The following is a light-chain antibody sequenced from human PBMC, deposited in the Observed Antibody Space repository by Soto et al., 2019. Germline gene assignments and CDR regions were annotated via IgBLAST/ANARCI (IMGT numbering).Light chain of an antibody. J-gene: IGKJ2*01. CDR2: GAS. Sequence: EIVLTQSPATLSVSPGERATLSCRASQSANNNLAWYQQKPGQAPRLLIYGASTRAPGVPARFSGSGFGTEFALTISRLQSEDIAVSHCHQYNHWYTFGQGTKLEIK. CDR3: HQYNHWYT. V-gene: IGKV3-15*01. CDR1: QSANNN.